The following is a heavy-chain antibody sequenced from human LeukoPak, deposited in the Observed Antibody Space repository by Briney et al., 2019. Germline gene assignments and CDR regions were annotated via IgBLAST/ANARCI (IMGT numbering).Heavy chain of an antibody. D-gene: IGHD5-12*01. CDR1: GFTFSSYW. J-gene: IGHJ6*02. Sequence: PGGSLRLSCAASGFTFSSYWMHWVRQAPGKGLVWVSRINSDGSSTSYADSVKGRFTISRDDVKNTLYLQMNSLRAEDTAVYYCARVERYSGYDRRTKIYYYYGMDVWGQGTTVTVSS. CDR3: ARVERYSGYDRRTKIYYYYGMDV. CDR2: INSDGSST. V-gene: IGHV3-74*01.